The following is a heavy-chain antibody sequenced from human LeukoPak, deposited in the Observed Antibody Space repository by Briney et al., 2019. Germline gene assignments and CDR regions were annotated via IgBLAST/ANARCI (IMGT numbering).Heavy chain of an antibody. D-gene: IGHD3-10*01. CDR3: ARGSGAHFDY. Sequence: SETPSLTCTVSGGSISSSSYYWGWIRQPPGKGLEWIGYISYSGSTSYNPSLESRVTISVDTSKNQFSLNLSSVTTADTAVYYCARGSGAHFDYWGQGTLVTVSS. V-gene: IGHV4-61*05. CDR2: ISYSGST. J-gene: IGHJ4*02. CDR1: GGSISSSSYY.